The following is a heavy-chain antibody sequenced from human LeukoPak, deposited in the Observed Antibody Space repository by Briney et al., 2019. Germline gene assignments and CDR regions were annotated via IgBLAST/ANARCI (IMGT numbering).Heavy chain of an antibody. CDR2: TYYRSKWYN. D-gene: IGHD6-13*01. Sequence: SQTLSLTCAISGDSVSSNSAAWNWIRQSPSGGLEWLGRTYYRSKWYNDYAVSVKSRITINPDTSKNQFSLQLNSVTPEDTAVYYCARDVIAAAGKGFDPWGQGTLVTVSS. CDR1: GDSVSSNSAA. CDR3: ARDVIAAAGKGFDP. V-gene: IGHV6-1*01. J-gene: IGHJ5*02.